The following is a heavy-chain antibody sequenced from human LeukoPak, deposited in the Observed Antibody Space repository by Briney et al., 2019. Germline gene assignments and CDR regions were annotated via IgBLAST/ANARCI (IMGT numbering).Heavy chain of an antibody. CDR1: GNSISSGDNY. J-gene: IGHJ4*02. CDR2: IYTSGST. D-gene: IGHD4-11*01. Sequence: PSETLSLTCTVSGNSISSGDNYWSWIRQPAGKGLEWIGRIYTSGSTNYNPSLKSRVTISVDTSKNQFSLKLSSVTAADTAVYYCASATVNDYWGQGTLVTVSS. V-gene: IGHV4-61*02. CDR3: ASATVNDY.